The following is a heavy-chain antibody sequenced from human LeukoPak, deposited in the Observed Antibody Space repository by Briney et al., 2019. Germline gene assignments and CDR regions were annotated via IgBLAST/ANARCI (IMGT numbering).Heavy chain of an antibody. CDR3: ARGVRREGTKGAGVY. CDR2: INPNSGGT. D-gene: IGHD3-10*01. V-gene: IGHV1-2*02. Sequence: ASVKVSCKASGYTFTGYYMHWVRQAPGQGLEWMGWINPNSGGTNYAQKFQGRVTMTRDTSISTAYMELSRLRSDDTAVYYCARGVRREGTKGAGVYWGQGTRVTVSS. J-gene: IGHJ4*02. CDR1: GYTFTGYY.